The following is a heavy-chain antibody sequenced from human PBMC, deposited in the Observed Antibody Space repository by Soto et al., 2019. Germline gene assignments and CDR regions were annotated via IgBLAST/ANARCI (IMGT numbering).Heavy chain of an antibody. J-gene: IGHJ6*02. CDR2: INAGNGNT. Sequence: ASVKVSCKASGYTFTSYAMHWVRQAPGQRLEWMGWINAGNGNTKYSQKFQGRVTITRDTSASTAYMELSSLRSEDTAVYYCARDDCSGGSCHAYSMTSYYYYGMDVWGQGTTVTVSS. CDR3: ARDDCSGGSCHAYSMTSYYYYGMDV. D-gene: IGHD2-15*01. CDR1: GYTFTSYA. V-gene: IGHV1-3*01.